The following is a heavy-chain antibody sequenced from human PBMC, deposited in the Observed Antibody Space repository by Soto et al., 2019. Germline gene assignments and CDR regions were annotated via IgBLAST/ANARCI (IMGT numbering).Heavy chain of an antibody. V-gene: IGHV4-31*03. CDR1: GGSISSGGYY. J-gene: IGHJ5*02. D-gene: IGHD2-2*01. CDR2: IYYSGST. CDR3: ARAVYCSSTSCNWFDP. Sequence: QVQLQESGPGLVKPSQTLSLTCTVSGGSISSGGYYWSWIRQHPGKGLEWIGYIYYSGSTYYTPSLKSRVTISVDTSKNQFSLKLSSVTAAETAVYYCARAVYCSSTSCNWFDPWGQGTLVTVSS.